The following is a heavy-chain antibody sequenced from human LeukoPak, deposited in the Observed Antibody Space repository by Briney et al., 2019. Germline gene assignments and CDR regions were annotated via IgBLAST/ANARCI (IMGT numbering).Heavy chain of an antibody. V-gene: IGHV4-59*13. CDR3: AVLGNYALNY. CDR2: LYYSGST. Sequence: TSETLSLTCTVSGDSISSYYWSWIRQPPGKGLEWIGYLYYSGSTNYNPSLKSRVTISVDTSKNQLSLKLSSVTAADTAVYYCAVLGNYALNYWGQGTLVTVSS. J-gene: IGHJ4*02. CDR1: GDSISSYY. D-gene: IGHD1-7*01.